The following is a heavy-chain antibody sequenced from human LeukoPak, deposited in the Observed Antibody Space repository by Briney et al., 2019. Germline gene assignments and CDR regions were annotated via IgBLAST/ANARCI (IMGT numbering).Heavy chain of an antibody. CDR1: GFTLSSYA. CDR2: VDGGGGGT. CDR3: AKKTESTGEAFDY. V-gene: IGHV3-23*01. D-gene: IGHD7-27*01. J-gene: IGHJ4*02. Sequence: GGSLRLSCAASGFTLSSYAMTWVRQAPGRGLEWDSSVDGGGGGTYYADSVKGRFTISRDNAENSLYLQMNSLRAEDTAVYYCAKKTESTGEAFDYWGQGAQVTVSS.